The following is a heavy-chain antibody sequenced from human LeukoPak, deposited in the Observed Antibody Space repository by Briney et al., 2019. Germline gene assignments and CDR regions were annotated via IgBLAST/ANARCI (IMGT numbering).Heavy chain of an antibody. V-gene: IGHV3-23*01. CDR3: AKVWQWLVLDY. CDR1: GFTFSSLA. D-gene: IGHD6-19*01. CDR2: ISGSGGST. Sequence: GGSLRLSCTASGFTFSSLAMHWVRQAPGKGLEWVSAISGSGGSTYYADSVKGRFTISRDNSKNTLYLQMNSLRAEDTAVYYCAKVWQWLVLDYWGQGTLVTVSS. J-gene: IGHJ4*02.